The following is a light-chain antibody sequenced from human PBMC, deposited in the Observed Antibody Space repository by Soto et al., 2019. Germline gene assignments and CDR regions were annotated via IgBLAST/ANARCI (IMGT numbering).Light chain of an antibody. Sequence: DIQMTQSPTSLSASVGDRVTITCRASQGIGNYVAWYQQIPGKAPKLLIYAASTLQSGVPSRFSGSGSGTDFTLTINGLQTEDVATYSCQKYSSVPVFGPGTKVEIK. CDR3: QKYSSVPV. CDR2: AAS. CDR1: QGIGNY. J-gene: IGKJ3*01. V-gene: IGKV1-27*01.